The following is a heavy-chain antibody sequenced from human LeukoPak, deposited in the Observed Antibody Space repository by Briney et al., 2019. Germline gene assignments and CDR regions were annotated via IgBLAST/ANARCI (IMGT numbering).Heavy chain of an antibody. J-gene: IGHJ6*02. Sequence: PSETLSLTCAVYGGSFSGYYWSWIRQPPGKGLEWIGEINHSGSTNYNPSLKGRVTISVDTSKNQFSLKLSSVTAADTAVYYCARGDYYYGMDVWGQGTTVTVSS. CDR2: INHSGST. CDR1: GGSFSGYY. CDR3: ARGDYYYGMDV. V-gene: IGHV4-34*01.